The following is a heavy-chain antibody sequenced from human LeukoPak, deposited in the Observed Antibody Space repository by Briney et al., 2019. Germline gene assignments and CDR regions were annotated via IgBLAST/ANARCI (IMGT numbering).Heavy chain of an antibody. CDR2: ISDSSITM. J-gene: IGHJ5*02. CDR3: ARDGGFCSGGFCYRLFDP. V-gene: IGHV3-48*04. Sequence: PGGSLRLSCAASGFTFSSHNMVWVRQPPGKGQEGISYISDSSITMYYADSVKGRFTISRDNAKNSLYLQMNSLRAEDTAVYYCARDGGFCSGGFCYRLFDPGGQGTLVTVSS. D-gene: IGHD2-15*01. CDR1: GFTFSSHN.